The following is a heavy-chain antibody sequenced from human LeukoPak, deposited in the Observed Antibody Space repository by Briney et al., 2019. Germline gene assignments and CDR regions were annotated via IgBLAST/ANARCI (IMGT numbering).Heavy chain of an antibody. Sequence: SPSETLSLTCTVSGGSISSNAFHWGWIRQPPGKGLEWIGTIYHSGSTYYNPSLKSRVTISVDTSGNQFSLKVSSVTAADTAVYCCARHLHTGTYRGYLDIWGQGTTVTVSS. CDR1: GGSISSNAFH. CDR3: ARHLHTGTYRGYLDI. V-gene: IGHV4-39*01. CDR2: IYHSGST. J-gene: IGHJ3*02. D-gene: IGHD1-26*01.